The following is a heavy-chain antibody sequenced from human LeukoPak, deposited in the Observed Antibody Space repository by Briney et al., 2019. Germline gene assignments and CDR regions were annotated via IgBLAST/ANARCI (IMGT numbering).Heavy chain of an antibody. D-gene: IGHD3-3*01. CDR2: IYYSGST. V-gene: IGHV4-39*01. CDR3: ARHQGSGYYSYYYMDV. CDR1: GGSISSSSNY. Sequence: PSETLSLTCTVSGGSISSSSNYWGWIRQPPGQGLEWIGNIYYSGSTYYNPSLKSRVTISVDTSKNQFSLNLSSVTAADTAVYYCARHQGSGYYSYYYMDVWGKGTTGTVSS. J-gene: IGHJ6*03.